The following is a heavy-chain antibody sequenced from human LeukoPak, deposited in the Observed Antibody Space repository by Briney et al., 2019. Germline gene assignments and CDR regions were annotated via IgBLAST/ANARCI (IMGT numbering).Heavy chain of an antibody. V-gene: IGHV4-38-2*02. CDR3: ARDCITMVRGVIPSPGGFDP. CDR2: IYHSGST. CDR1: GYSISSGYY. J-gene: IGHJ5*02. Sequence: SETLSLTCAVSGYSISSGYYWGWIRQPPGKGLEWIGSIYHSGSTYYNPSLKSRVTISVDTSKNQFSLKLSSVTAADTAVYYCARDCITMVRGVIPSPGGFDPWGQGTLVTVSS. D-gene: IGHD3-10*01.